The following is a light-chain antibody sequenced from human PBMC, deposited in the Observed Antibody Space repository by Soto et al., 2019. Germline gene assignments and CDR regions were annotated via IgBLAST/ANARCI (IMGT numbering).Light chain of an antibody. V-gene: IGKV3-15*01. CDR2: GAS. CDR1: QSVNIK. J-gene: IGKJ4*01. CDR3: QQYNSWPPT. Sequence: ELVMTQSPATPSAAPRERANLSCPASQSVNIKLAWYQQKPGQAPRLVIYGASTRATGIPARFSGSGSGTEFTLAISSLQSEDFAVYYCQQYNSWPPTFGGGTKVDIK.